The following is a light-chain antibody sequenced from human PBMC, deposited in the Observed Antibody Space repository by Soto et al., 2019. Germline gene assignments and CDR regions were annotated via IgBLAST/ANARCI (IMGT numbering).Light chain of an antibody. CDR3: QQRSNWHPWT. CDR2: GAS. J-gene: IGKJ1*01. Sequence: EIVLTQSPGTLSLSPGDTATLSCGASQSVSSRYLGWYQQRPGQAPRLRIYGASSRATGIPDRFSGSGSGTDFTLPISRLEPEDFATYYCQQRSNWHPWTFGHGTKVDIK. V-gene: IGKV3D-20*02. CDR1: QSVSSRY.